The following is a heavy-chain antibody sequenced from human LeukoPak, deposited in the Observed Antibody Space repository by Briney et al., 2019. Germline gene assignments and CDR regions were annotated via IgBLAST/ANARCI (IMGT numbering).Heavy chain of an antibody. D-gene: IGHD4-17*01. CDR2: INAGNGNT. V-gene: IGHV1-3*01. CDR1: GYTFTSYA. Sequence: ASVKVSCKASGYTFTSYAMHWVRQAPGQRNGWMGWINAGNGNTKYSQKFQGRVTITRDTSASTAYMELSSLRSEDTAVYYCARDSRNDYGDYSGFDPWGQGTLVTVSS. J-gene: IGHJ5*02. CDR3: ARDSRNDYGDYSGFDP.